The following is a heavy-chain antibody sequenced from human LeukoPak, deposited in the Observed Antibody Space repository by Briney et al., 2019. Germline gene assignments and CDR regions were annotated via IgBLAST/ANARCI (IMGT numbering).Heavy chain of an antibody. J-gene: IGHJ4*02. V-gene: IGHV3-66*01. D-gene: IGHD4-23*01. CDR2: IYSGGST. CDR3: TSATVITLAY. CDR1: GFTVSSNY. Sequence: GGSLRLSCAASGFTVSSNYMRWVRQAPGMGLEWVSVIYSGGSTYYADSVKGRFTISRDNSKNMLYLQMNSLRAEDTAVYYCTSATVITLAYWGQGSLVTVSS.